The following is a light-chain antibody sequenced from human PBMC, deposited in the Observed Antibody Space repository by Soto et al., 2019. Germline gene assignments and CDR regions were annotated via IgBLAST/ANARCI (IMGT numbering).Light chain of an antibody. Sequence: QSVLTQPPSASGTPGQRVTISCSGSTSNIGSHSVNWYRHLPGTAPKLLIKTNNQRPSGVPDRFSAYKSGTSASLVISGLQSEDEADYYCATWDDSRKGVFGTGTKLTVL. CDR1: TSNIGSHS. V-gene: IGLV1-44*01. CDR2: TNN. J-gene: IGLJ1*01. CDR3: ATWDDSRKGV.